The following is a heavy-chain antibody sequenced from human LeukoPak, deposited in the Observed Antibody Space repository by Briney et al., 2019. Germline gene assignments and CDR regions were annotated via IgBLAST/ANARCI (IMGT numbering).Heavy chain of an antibody. V-gene: IGHV3-21*01. CDR1: GFTFSRFT. CDR3: ARALFVEDYDVDH. J-gene: IGHJ4*02. Sequence: GGSLRLSCAASGFTFSRFTMNWVRQAPGKGLEWVSSITSTSSYIYYADSVKGRFTISRDNAKKPLYLQMNSLRAEDTAVYYCARALFVEDYDVDHWGPGTLVTVSS. CDR2: ITSTSSYI. D-gene: IGHD4-17*01.